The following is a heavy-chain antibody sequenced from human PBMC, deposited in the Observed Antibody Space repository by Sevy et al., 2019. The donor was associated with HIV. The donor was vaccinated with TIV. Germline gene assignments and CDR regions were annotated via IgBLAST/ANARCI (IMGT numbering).Heavy chain of an antibody. CDR2: ISDRGTTI. V-gene: IGHV3-48*03. J-gene: IGHJ2*01. D-gene: IGHD3-10*01. Sequence: GGSLRLSCAASGFTFRTYAMNWVRQAPGKGLEWLSYISDRGTTIYYADSVKGRFTISRDNAKSLMYLQMNSLKTEDTAIYYCAREGDLRYFDFWGRGTLVTVSS. CDR1: GFTFRTYA. CDR3: AREGDLRYFDF.